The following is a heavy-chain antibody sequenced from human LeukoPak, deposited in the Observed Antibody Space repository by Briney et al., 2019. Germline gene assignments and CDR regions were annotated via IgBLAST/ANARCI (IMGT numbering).Heavy chain of an antibody. J-gene: IGHJ4*02. D-gene: IGHD6-6*01. V-gene: IGHV3-30*18. CDR3: AKVDSSSDSN. CDR2: ISYDGSNK. CDR1: GFTFSSYG. Sequence: GGSLRLSCAASGFTFSSYGMHWVRRAPGKGLEWVAVISYDGSNKYYADSVKGRFTISRDNSKNTLYLQMNSLRAEDTAVYYCAKVDSSSDSNWGQGTLVTVSS.